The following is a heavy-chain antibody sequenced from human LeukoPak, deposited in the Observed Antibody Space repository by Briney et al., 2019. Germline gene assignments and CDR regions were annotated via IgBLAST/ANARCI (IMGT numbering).Heavy chain of an antibody. CDR1: GFTFDDYG. J-gene: IGHJ5*02. CDR3: AKRVVAAASWFDP. CDR2: INWNGSST. Sequence: GGSLRLSCAASGFTFDDYGMSWVRQAPGKGLEWVSGINWNGSSTGYADSVKGRFTISRDNAKNSLYLQMNSLRAEDTAVYYCAKRVVAAASWFDPWGQGTLVTVSS. V-gene: IGHV3-20*04. D-gene: IGHD2-15*01.